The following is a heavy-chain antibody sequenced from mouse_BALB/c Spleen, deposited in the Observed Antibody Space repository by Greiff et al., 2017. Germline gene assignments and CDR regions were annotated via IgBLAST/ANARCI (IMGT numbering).Heavy chain of an antibody. J-gene: IGHJ4*01. CDR3: AREDYYGSAMAMDY. CDR1: GYTFTSYY. Sequence: VHLVESGPELVKPGASVRISCKASGYTFTSYYIHWVKQRPGQGLEWIGWIYPGNVNTKYNEKFKGKATLTADKSSSTAYMQLSSLTSEDSAVYFCAREDYYGSAMAMDYWGQGTSVTVSS. V-gene: IGHV1S56*01. CDR2: IYPGNVNT. D-gene: IGHD1-1*01.